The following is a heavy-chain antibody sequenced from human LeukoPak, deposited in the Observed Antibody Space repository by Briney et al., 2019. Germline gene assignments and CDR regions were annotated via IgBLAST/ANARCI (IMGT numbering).Heavy chain of an antibody. J-gene: IGHJ6*03. CDR3: ASSYYYGSGSYYDNYYYYMDV. CDR2: IIPIFGTA. V-gene: IGHV1-69*05. CDR1: GGTFNSYA. D-gene: IGHD3-10*01. Sequence: SVKVSCKAPGGTFNSYAISWVRQAPGQGLEWMGRIIPIFGTANYAQKFQGRVTITTDESTSTAYMELSSLRSEDTAVYYCASSYYYGSGSYYDNYYYYMDVWGKGTTVTVSS.